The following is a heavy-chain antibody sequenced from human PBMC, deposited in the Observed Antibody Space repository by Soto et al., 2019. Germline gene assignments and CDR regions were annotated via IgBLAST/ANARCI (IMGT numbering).Heavy chain of an antibody. CDR1: GYTFTCYY. Sequence: GASLKVSCKASGYTFTCYYIHWVRQAPGQGLEWMGWIQPHLGGTDHAQKVQGRVTLNRETSVNTAYMELSNLTSDDTAIYYCARCRKSFCTGSPLDDYGMDVWGQGTKVTVSS. J-gene: IGHJ6*02. V-gene: IGHV1-2*02. D-gene: IGHD2-8*02. CDR3: ARCRKSFCTGSPLDDYGMDV. CDR2: IQPHLGGT.